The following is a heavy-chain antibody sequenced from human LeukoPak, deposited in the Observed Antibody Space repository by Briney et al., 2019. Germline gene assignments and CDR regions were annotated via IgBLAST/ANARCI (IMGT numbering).Heavy chain of an antibody. D-gene: IGHD3-22*01. CDR1: GGTFSSYA. CDR2: IIPILGIA. J-gene: IGHJ3*02. V-gene: IGHV1-69*04. Sequence: EASVKVSCKASGGTFSSYAISWVRQAPGQGLEWMGRIIPILGIANYAQKFQGRVTITADKSTSTAYMELSSLRSEDTAVYYCASSDVEKYYYGSSGQVLGRAFDIWGQGTMVTVSS. CDR3: ASSDVEKYYYGSSGQVLGRAFDI.